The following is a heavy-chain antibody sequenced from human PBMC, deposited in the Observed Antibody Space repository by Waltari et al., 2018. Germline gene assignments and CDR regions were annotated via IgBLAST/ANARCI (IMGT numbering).Heavy chain of an antibody. CDR2: IYGDGSTT. Sequence: EVQLLESGGGLVQPGGSLSLSCLASGCTFTGFDMSWPRQAPGKGREYISDIYGDGSTTKYADSVKGRFTISRDDSSNTLYLQMNSLRAEDTAVYYCAKGAWLDNWGQGTLVTVSS. CDR3: AKGAWLDN. V-gene: IGHV3-23*03. J-gene: IGHJ5*02. CDR1: GCTFTGFD.